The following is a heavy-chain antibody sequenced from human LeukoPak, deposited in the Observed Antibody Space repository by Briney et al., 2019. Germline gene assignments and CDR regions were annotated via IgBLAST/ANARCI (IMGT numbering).Heavy chain of an antibody. CDR3: ARQVGVNLLFDY. Sequence: ASVKVSCKASGYTFTKYDINWVRQATGQGLEWMGWMNPNSGNTGYAQKFQGRVTFTMNTSMSTAYMELSSLRSEDTAVYYCARQVGVNLLFDYWGQGTPVTVSS. CDR1: GYTFTKYD. D-gene: IGHD2-15*01. J-gene: IGHJ4*02. CDR2: MNPNSGNT. V-gene: IGHV1-8*03.